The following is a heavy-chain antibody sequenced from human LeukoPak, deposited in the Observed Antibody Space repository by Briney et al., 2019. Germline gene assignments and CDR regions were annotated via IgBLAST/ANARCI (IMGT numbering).Heavy chain of an antibody. J-gene: IGHJ6*02. V-gene: IGHV3-21*01. CDR3: ARDLSDSYGIDV. Sequence: GGSLNPSCAASGFTFSSYSMNWFPQAPGKGLGWVSSISSSSSYIYYADSVKGRFTISRDKAKNSLYLQMNSLRAEDTAVYYCARDLSDSYGIDVWGQGTTVTVSS. CDR1: GFTFSSYS. D-gene: IGHD6-25*01. CDR2: ISSSSSYI.